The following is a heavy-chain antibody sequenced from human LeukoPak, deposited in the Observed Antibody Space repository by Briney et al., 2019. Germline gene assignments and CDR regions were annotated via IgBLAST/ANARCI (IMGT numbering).Heavy chain of an antibody. Sequence: GGSLRLSCAASGFTFSRYSMNWVRQAPGKGLEWVSYISSSSSTIYYTDSVKGRFTISRDNAKNSLYLQMNSLRAEDTAVYYCARDLTVGALYYFDYWGQGTLVTVSS. V-gene: IGHV3-48*01. CDR3: ARDLTVGALYYFDY. CDR1: GFTFSRYS. D-gene: IGHD1-26*01. CDR2: ISSSSSTI. J-gene: IGHJ4*02.